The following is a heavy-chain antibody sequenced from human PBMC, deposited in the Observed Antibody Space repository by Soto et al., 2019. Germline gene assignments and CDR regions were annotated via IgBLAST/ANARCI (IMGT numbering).Heavy chain of an antibody. J-gene: IGHJ4*02. V-gene: IGHV4-4*02. D-gene: IGHD5-18*01. Sequence: SETLSLTXAVSGGSISSSNWWSWVRQPPGKGLEWIGEIYHSGSTNYNPSLKSRVTISVDKSKNQFSLKLSSVTAADTAVYYCARVRYSYGYHFDYWGQGTLVTVSS. CDR2: IYHSGST. CDR3: ARVRYSYGYHFDY. CDR1: GGSISSSNW.